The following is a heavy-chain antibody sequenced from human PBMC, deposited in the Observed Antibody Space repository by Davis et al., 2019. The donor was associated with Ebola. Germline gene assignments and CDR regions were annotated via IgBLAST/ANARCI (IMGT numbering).Heavy chain of an antibody. V-gene: IGHV4-59*01. CDR1: GGSISSYY. Sequence: SETLSLTCTVSGGSISSYYWSWIRQPPGKGLEWIGYIYYSGSTNYNPSLKSRVTISVDTSKNQFSLKLSSVTAADTAVYYCARDPADSSSLYYYYYGMDVWGQGTTVTVSS. CDR3: ARDPADSSSLYYYYYGMDV. CDR2: IYYSGST. D-gene: IGHD6-13*01. J-gene: IGHJ6*02.